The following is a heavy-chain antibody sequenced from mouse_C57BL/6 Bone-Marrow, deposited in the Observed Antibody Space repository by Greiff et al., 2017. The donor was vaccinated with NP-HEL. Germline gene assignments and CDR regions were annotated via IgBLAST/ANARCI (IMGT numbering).Heavy chain of an antibody. CDR1: GFTFSSYA. Sequence: EVMLVESGEGLVKPGGSLKLSCAASGFTFSSYAMSWVRQTPEKRLEWVAYISSGGDYIYYADTVKGRFTISRDNARNTLYLQMSSLKSEDTAMYYCTRAGSKRGDYYAMDYWGQGTSVTVSS. J-gene: IGHJ4*01. D-gene: IGHD2-5*01. CDR2: ISSGGDYI. V-gene: IGHV5-9-1*02. CDR3: TRAGSKRGDYYAMDY.